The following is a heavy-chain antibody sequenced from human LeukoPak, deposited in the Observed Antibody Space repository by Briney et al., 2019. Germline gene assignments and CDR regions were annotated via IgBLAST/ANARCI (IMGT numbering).Heavy chain of an antibody. CDR3: ARDRAYRYSGSYLFDY. CDR1: GFTFSSYA. CDR2: ISNDGSNK. Sequence: PGRSLRLSCAASGFTFSSYAMHWVRQAPGKWLEWVSFISNDGSNKYYADSGKGRFTISRDNSKNTLYLQMKSLRAEDTAVYYCARDRAYRYSGSYLFDYWGQGTLVTVSS. V-gene: IGHV3-30*04. J-gene: IGHJ4*02. D-gene: IGHD1-26*01.